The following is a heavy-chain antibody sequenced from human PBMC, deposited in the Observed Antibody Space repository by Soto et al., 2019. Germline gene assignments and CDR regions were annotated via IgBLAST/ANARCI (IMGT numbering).Heavy chain of an antibody. CDR2: IWYDGSQK. D-gene: IGHD6-6*01. J-gene: IGHJ6*02. CDR1: GFTFSSYG. V-gene: IGHV3-33*01. Sequence: QVQLVESGGGVVQPGRSLRLSCAASGFTFSSYGMQWVRQAPGKWLEWVAVIWYDGSQKNYADSVKGRFTISRDNSKYTLSLQMRSLRAEATAVYYCAREYSSSPYFCYYGFDVWGQGTKVTVSS. CDR3: AREYSSSPYFCYYGFDV.